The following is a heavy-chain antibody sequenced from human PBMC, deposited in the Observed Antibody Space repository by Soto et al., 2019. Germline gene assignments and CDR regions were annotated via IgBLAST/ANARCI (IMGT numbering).Heavy chain of an antibody. Sequence: GGSLRLSCAASGFTFSSYGMHWVRQAPGKGLEWVAVIWYDGSNKYYADSVKGRFTISRDNSKNTLYLQMNSLRAGDTAVYYCARNLILHPYYYYYGMDVWGQGTTVTVSS. J-gene: IGHJ6*02. CDR1: GFTFSSYG. CDR3: ARNLILHPYYYYYGMDV. V-gene: IGHV3-33*01. D-gene: IGHD2-8*01. CDR2: IWYDGSNK.